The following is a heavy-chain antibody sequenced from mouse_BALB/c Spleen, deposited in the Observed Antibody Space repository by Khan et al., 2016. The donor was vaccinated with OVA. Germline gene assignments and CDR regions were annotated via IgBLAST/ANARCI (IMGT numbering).Heavy chain of an antibody. CDR2: IWAGGST. CDR1: GFSLTSYG. Sequence: QVQLKQSGPGLVAPSQTLSITCTVSGFSLTSYGVHWVRQPPGKGLEWLGVIWAGGSTNHNSALMSRLSISKDNSKSQVFLKMNSLQTDDTAMYFCARAFYDGAWVAYWGQGTLVTVSA. J-gene: IGHJ3*01. CDR3: ARAFYDGAWVAY. V-gene: IGHV2-9*02. D-gene: IGHD1-1*01.